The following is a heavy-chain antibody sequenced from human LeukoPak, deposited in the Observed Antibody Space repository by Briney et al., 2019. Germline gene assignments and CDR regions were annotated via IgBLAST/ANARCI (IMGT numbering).Heavy chain of an antibody. CDR1: GGSISSTSYY. J-gene: IGHJ4*02. D-gene: IGHD1-26*01. Sequence: PSETLSLTXTVSGGSISSTSYYWDWIRQPPGKGLEWIGSIHYSGSTYYNPSLTSRVTISLDTSRNQFSLKLSSVTAADTAVYYCARLGRLVFYFDYWGQGTLVSVSS. V-gene: IGHV4-39*01. CDR3: ARLGRLVFYFDY. CDR2: IHYSGST.